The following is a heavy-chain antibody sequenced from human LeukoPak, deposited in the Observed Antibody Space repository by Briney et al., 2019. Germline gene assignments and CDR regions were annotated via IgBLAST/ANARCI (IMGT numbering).Heavy chain of an antibody. D-gene: IGHD3-22*01. CDR1: GLTFSNYN. V-gene: IGHV3-33*01. CDR2: IWHDGNYK. J-gene: IGHJ4*02. CDR3: ARDSDYYDSSAYSFRGGLHYDF. Sequence: PGGSLRLSCVASGLTFSNYNMHWVRQAPGKGLEWVAVIWHDGNYKYYVDSVKGRFTISRDNSKNKVYLQMNSLGAEDTAVYSCARDSDYYDSSAYSFRGGLHYDFWGRGTLVTVSS.